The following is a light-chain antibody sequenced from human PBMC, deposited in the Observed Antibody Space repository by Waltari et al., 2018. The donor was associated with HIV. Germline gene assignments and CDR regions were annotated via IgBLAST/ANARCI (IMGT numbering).Light chain of an antibody. Sequence: QSALTQPRSVSGSPGQSVTISCTGTSGDVGGYDYISWYQQHPGKAPKLIIDDVDKRPSGVPDRFSGSKSDNTASLTISGLQAEDEADYYCCSYAGGPYVFGTETKVTVL. CDR2: DVD. V-gene: IGLV2-11*01. J-gene: IGLJ1*01. CDR3: CSYAGGPYV. CDR1: SGDVGGYDY.